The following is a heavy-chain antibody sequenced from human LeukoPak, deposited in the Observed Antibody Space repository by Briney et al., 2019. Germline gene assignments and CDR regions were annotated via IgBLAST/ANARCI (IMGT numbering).Heavy chain of an antibody. Sequence: SQTLSLTCTVSGGSISSGDYYWRWIRQPPGKGLEWIGYIYYSGSTYYHPSLKSRVTISVDTSKNQFSLKLSSVTAADTAVYYCARGLLGWFDPWGQGTLVTVSS. CDR1: GGSISSGDYY. CDR2: IYYSGST. D-gene: IGHD2/OR15-2a*01. V-gene: IGHV4-30-4*08. CDR3: ARGLLGWFDP. J-gene: IGHJ5*02.